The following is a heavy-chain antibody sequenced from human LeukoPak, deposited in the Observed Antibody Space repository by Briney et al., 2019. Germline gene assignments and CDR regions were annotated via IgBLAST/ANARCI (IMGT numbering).Heavy chain of an antibody. CDR1: GFIFNNYG. J-gene: IGHJ4*02. V-gene: IGHV3-23*01. Sequence: GGALRLFCAASGFIFNNYGLVWVRQAPGKGLEWVSAISNDGGGTTYADFVKGRFTISRDNSKNTLFLQMDSLRAEDTALYYCAKGSSGYFFALWGQGTLVTVSS. CDR3: AKGSSGYFFAL. CDR2: ISNDGGGT. D-gene: IGHD3-22*01.